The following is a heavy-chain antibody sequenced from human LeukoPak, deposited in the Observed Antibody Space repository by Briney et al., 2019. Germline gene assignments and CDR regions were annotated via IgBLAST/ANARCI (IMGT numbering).Heavy chain of an antibody. CDR2: INPNSGGT. Sequence: ASVKVSCKASGYTFTGYYMHWVRQAPGQGLEWMGWINPNSGGTNYAQKFQGRVTMTRDTSISTAYMELSRLRSDDTAVYYCARRGPVAARPFDPWGQGTLVTVSS. CDR3: ARRGPVAARPFDP. D-gene: IGHD6-6*01. V-gene: IGHV1-2*02. J-gene: IGHJ5*02. CDR1: GYTFTGYY.